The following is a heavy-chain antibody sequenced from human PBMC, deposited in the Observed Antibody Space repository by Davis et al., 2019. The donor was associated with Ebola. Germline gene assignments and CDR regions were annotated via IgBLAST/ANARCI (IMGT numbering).Heavy chain of an antibody. Sequence: GESLKISCAASGFTFDDYGMSWVRQAPGKGLEWVSGINWNGGSTGYADSVKGRFTISRDNAKNSLYLQMNSLRAEDTALYYCARVFGDHHYFDYWGQGTLVTVSS. CDR2: INWNGGST. CDR3: ARVFGDHHYFDY. J-gene: IGHJ4*02. D-gene: IGHD3-10*01. CDR1: GFTFDDYG. V-gene: IGHV3-20*04.